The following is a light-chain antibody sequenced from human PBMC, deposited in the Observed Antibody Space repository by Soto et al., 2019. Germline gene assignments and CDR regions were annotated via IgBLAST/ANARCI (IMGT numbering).Light chain of an antibody. V-gene: IGKV3-20*01. Sequence: EIVLTQSPGNLSLSPGERATLSCRASQSDSSSYLAWYQQKPGQAPRLLIYGASSRATGIPDRFSGSGSGTDFTLTISRLEPEDFAVYYCQQYGSSPRTFGQGTKVDIK. CDR1: QSDSSSY. J-gene: IGKJ1*01. CDR2: GAS. CDR3: QQYGSSPRT.